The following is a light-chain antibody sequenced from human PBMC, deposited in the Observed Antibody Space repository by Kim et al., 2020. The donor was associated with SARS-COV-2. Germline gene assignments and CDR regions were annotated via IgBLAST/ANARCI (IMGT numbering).Light chain of an antibody. CDR2: VAT. CDR3: QQFNSFPLT. CDR1: QDIRKG. V-gene: IGKV1-17*01. Sequence: DIQMTQSPSSLSASVGDRVTITCRANQDIRKGLAWYQQKPGKAPKRLIHVATSLQSGVPSRFSGSGSGTEFTLTISSLQAEDLATYYCQQFNSFPLTFGGGTKLEI. J-gene: IGKJ4*01.